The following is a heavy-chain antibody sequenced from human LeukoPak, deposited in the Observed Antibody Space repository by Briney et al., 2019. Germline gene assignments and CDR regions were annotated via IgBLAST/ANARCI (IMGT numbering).Heavy chain of an antibody. Sequence: PSETLSLTCTVSGGSISSGSYYWSWIRQPAGKGLEWIGRIYTSGSTNYNPSLKSRVTISVDTSKNQFSLKLSSVTAADTAVYYCARGCSSSWPYYYYYYTDVWGKGTTVTVSS. CDR1: GGSISSGSYY. J-gene: IGHJ6*03. V-gene: IGHV4-61*02. CDR3: ARGCSSSWPYYYYYYTDV. D-gene: IGHD6-13*01. CDR2: IYTSGST.